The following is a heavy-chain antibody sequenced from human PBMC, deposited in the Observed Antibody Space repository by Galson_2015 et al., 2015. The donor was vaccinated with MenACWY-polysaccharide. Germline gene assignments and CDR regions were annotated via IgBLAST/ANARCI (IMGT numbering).Heavy chain of an antibody. Sequence: SLRLSCAASGFTFCNYAMPWVRQAPGKGLEWVAAIRSADGKTYYANSVRGRFTISRDNAKNRLYLQMNSLRAEDTAMYYCAKDRNSGSGSYDYWGQGTLVTVSS. CDR1: GFTFCNYA. D-gene: IGHD3-10*01. V-gene: IGHV3-23*01. CDR3: AKDRNSGSGSYDY. CDR2: IRSADGKT. J-gene: IGHJ4*02.